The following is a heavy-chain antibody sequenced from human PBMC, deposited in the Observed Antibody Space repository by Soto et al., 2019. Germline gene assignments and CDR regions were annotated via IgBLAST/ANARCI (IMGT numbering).Heavy chain of an antibody. CDR1: GGSFSGYY. CDR2: INHSGST. J-gene: IGHJ5*02. Sequence: SETLSLTCAVYGGSFSGYYWSWIRQPPGKGLEWIGEINHSGSTNYNPSLKSRVTISVDTSKNQFSLKLSSVTAADTAVHYCARGSPYYDFWSGYHNWFDPWGQGTLVTVSS. V-gene: IGHV4-34*01. CDR3: ARGSPYYDFWSGYHNWFDP. D-gene: IGHD3-3*01.